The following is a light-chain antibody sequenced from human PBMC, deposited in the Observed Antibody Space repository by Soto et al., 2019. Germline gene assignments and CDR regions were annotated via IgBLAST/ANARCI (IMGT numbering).Light chain of an antibody. Sequence: QSALTQPASVSGSPGQSITITFTGTSTDIGCNNDVARYQQFPAKTPKLIIYEVANRLSGVSFRFSGSKSGNTASLTISGLQAEDEADYYCISYRGSDTSYVFGTGTKLTVL. CDR2: EVA. CDR3: ISYRGSDTSYV. J-gene: IGLJ1*01. V-gene: IGLV2-14*01. CDR1: STDIGCNND.